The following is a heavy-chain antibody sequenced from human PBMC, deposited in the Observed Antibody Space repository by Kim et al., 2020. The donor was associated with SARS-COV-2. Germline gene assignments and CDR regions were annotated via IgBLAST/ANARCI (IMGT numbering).Heavy chain of an antibody. D-gene: IGHD3-10*01. CDR3: ARGWFGELKKGTYYYYYGMDV. CDR2: IYYSGST. CDR1: GGSISSYY. V-gene: IGHV4-59*01. Sequence: SETLSLTCTVSGGSISSYYWSWIRQPPGKGLEWIGYIYYSGSTNYNPSLKSRVTISVDTSKNQFSLKLSSVTAADTAVYYCARGWFGELKKGTYYYYYGMDVWGQGTTVTVSS. J-gene: IGHJ6*02.